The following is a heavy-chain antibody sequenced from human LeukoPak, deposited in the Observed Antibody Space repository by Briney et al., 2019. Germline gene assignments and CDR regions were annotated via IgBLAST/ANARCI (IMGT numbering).Heavy chain of an antibody. CDR2: INHSGST. J-gene: IGHJ6*03. Sequence: SETLSLTCAVYGGSFSGYYWSWIRQPPGKGLEWIGEINHSGSTNYNPSLKSRVTISVDTSKNQFSLKLSSVTAADTAVYYCARRMGRRFGERYYYYHYMDVWGKGTTVTISS. V-gene: IGHV4-34*01. D-gene: IGHD3-10*01. CDR1: GGSFSGYY. CDR3: ARRMGRRFGERYYYYHYMDV.